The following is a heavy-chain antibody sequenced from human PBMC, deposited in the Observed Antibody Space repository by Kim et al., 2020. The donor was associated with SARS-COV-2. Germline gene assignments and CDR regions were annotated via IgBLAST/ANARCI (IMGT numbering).Heavy chain of an antibody. CDR2: IYYSGST. CDR3: ARRWQLGSFDY. Sequence: SETLSLTCTVSGGSISSSSYYWGWIRQPPGKGLEWIGSIYYSGSTYYNPSLKSRVTISVDTSKNQFSLKLSSVTAADTAVYYCARRWQLGSFDYWGQGTL. J-gene: IGHJ4*02. CDR1: GGSISSSSYY. D-gene: IGHD6-6*01. V-gene: IGHV4-39*01.